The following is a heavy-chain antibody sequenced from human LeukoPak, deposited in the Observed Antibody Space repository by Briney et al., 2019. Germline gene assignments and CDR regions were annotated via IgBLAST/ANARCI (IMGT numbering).Heavy chain of an antibody. CDR1: GFTFNIYG. J-gene: IGHJ3*01. Sequence: GRSLRLSCAASGFTFNIYGIHWVRQAPGKGLEGVAVIWNDGSIKYYADSVKGRFTISRDNSKNTLYLQMNSLRVEDTAVYYCARAVGPFDFWGQGTRVIVSS. CDR3: ARAVGPFDF. V-gene: IGHV3-33*01. CDR2: IWNDGSIK.